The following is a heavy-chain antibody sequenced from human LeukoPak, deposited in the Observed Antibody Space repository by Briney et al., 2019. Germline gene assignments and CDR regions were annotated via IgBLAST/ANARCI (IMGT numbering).Heavy chain of an antibody. CDR2: INPSGGST. J-gene: IGHJ4*02. V-gene: IGHV1-46*03. D-gene: IGHD3-3*01. CDR1: GYTFTSYY. Sequence: ASVKVSCKASGYTFTSYYMHWVRQAPGQGLEWMGIINPSGGSTSYAQKFQGRVTMTRDTSTSTVYMELSSLRSEDTAVYNCATANQDYDFWSGLGYWGQGTLVTVSS. CDR3: ATANQDYDFWSGLGY.